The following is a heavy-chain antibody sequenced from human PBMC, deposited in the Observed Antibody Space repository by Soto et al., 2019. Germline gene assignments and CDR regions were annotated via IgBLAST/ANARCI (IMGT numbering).Heavy chain of an antibody. CDR3: ARGWGLDP. CDR2: IKQDGSEK. J-gene: IGHJ5*02. CDR1: GFTFNSYW. Sequence: EVQLVESGGGLVQPGGSLRLSCAASGFTFNSYWMTWVRQAPGKGLEWVANIKQDGSEKYYVDSVKGRFTISRDNAKNSVYLQMNSLRADATAVDYCARGWGLDPWGQGTLVTVSS. V-gene: IGHV3-7*04. D-gene: IGHD1-26*01.